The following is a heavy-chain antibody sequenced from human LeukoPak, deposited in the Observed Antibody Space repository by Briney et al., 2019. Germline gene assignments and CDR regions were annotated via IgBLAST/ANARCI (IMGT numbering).Heavy chain of an antibody. CDR2: IYTSGST. D-gene: IGHD3-22*01. CDR3: ARDYYDSSGYYPLYYYYYMDV. Sequence: SETLCLTSTVSGGSISSYYWSWIRQPAGEGLEWIWRIYTSGSTNYNPSLKSRVTLSVGTSKNQFSLKLSSVTAADTAVYYCARDYYDSSGYYPLYYYYYMDVWGKGTTVTVSS. J-gene: IGHJ6*03. CDR1: GGSISSYY. V-gene: IGHV4-4*07.